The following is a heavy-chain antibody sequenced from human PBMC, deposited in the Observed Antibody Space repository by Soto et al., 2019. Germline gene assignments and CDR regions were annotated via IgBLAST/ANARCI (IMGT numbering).Heavy chain of an antibody. D-gene: IGHD1-26*01. CDR1: GFTLSDHY. J-gene: IGHJ4*02. CDR2: TKNKANRYTT. V-gene: IGHV3-72*01. Sequence: EVQLVESGGGLVQPGGSLRLSCAASGFTLSDHYMDWVRQAPGKGLEWVGRTKNKANRYTTEYAASVNGRFTISRDDSKNSLYLQMNSLKTEDTAVYYCARDGGRHSGGIDYWGQGTLVTVSS. CDR3: ARDGGRHSGGIDY.